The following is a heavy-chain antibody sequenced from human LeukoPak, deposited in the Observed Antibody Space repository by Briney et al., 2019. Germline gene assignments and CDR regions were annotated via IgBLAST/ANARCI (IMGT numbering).Heavy chain of an antibody. Sequence: SQTLSLTCAISGDIVSTNSAGWNWIRQSPSRGLEWLGRTYYRSEWYYDYAVSVRGRITTNLDTSKNQFSLQLNSVTPEDTAVYYCARGWLSGGGMDVWGQGTTVTVSS. CDR2: TYYRSEWYY. CDR3: ARGWLSGGGMDV. V-gene: IGHV6-1*01. D-gene: IGHD5-12*01. J-gene: IGHJ6*02. CDR1: GDIVSTNSAG.